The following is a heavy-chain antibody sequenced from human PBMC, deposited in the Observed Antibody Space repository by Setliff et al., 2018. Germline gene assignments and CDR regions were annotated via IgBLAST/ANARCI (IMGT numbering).Heavy chain of an antibody. CDR1: GYTFTSYY. CDR3: ARGAGTYSDLDY. CDR2: INPSGGST. J-gene: IGHJ4*02. Sequence: ASVKVSCKASGYTFTSYYMHWVRQAPGQGLEWMGIINPSGGSTSYAQKFQGRVTMTRSTSLSTAYTELSSLKAEDTAVYYCARGAGTYSDLDYWGQGTLVTVSS. D-gene: IGHD1-26*01. V-gene: IGHV1-46*01.